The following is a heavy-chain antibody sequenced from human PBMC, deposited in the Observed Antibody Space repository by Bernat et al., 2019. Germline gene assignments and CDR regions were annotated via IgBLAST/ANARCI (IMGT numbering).Heavy chain of an antibody. J-gene: IGHJ4*02. D-gene: IGHD3-16*01. CDR3: ERVRITIGRALDY. Sequence: QVQLVESGGGLVQPGRSLRLSCAASGFTFSSYGMHWVRQAPGKGLEWVAVIWYDGSNKYYADSVKGRFTISRDNSKNTLYLQMNSMRAEATAVYYFERVRITIGRALDYWGQGTLVTVSS. CDR2: IWYDGSNK. CDR1: GFTFSSYG. V-gene: IGHV3-33*01.